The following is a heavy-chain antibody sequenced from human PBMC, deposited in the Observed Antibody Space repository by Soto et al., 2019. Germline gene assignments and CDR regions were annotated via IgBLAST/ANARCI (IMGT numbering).Heavy chain of an antibody. J-gene: IGHJ4*02. Sequence: EVQLLESGGGLVQPGGSLRLSCIASGFSFSNYAMIWVRQAPGKGPEWVSSIEISGRATYYADAVKGRFTISRDDSKNAVYLQMNSLRGEATAVYFCAQGDGGYLDHWGQGSLVTVSS. CDR1: GFSFSNYA. CDR3: AQGDGGYLDH. D-gene: IGHD2-21*01. CDR2: IEISGRAT. V-gene: IGHV3-23*05.